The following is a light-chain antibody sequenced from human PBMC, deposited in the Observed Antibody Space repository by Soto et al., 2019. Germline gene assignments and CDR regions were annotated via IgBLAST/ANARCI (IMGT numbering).Light chain of an antibody. J-gene: IGLJ2*01. CDR3: SSYTSSSNLV. CDR2: EVS. V-gene: IGLV2-14*01. CDR1: SSDVGGYNY. Sequence: QSALTQPASVSGSPGQSITISCTGTSSDVGGYNYVSWYQQHPGKAPKLMIYEVSNRPSGVSNRFSGYKSGNTASLTISGLQAEDEADYYCSSYTSSSNLVFGGGTQLTVL.